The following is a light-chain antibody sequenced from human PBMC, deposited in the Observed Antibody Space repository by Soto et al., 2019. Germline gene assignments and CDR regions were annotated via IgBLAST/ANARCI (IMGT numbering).Light chain of an antibody. CDR1: QSISSW. V-gene: IGKV1-5*01. J-gene: IGKJ1*01. CDR2: DDS. CDR3: QQYNSYPWT. Sequence: DSQMTQSPSTLSASVGDRDTITCRASQSISSWLAWYQQKPGKAPKLLIYDDSSWESGVPSRFSGSGSGTEFTLTISSLQPDDFATYYCQQYNSYPWTFGQGTKV.